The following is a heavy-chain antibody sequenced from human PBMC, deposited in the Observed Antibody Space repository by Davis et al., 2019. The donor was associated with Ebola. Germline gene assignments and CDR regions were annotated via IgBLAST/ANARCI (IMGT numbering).Heavy chain of an antibody. Sequence: SETLSLTCTVSGCSISRHSWSWIRQPPGKGLEWIGYIYYSVSTTYNPSLRSRVTISVDTSKTQFSLEVSSVTAADTAFYYCARQSRIGGATTYYYMDVWGKGTTVTVSS. CDR3: ARQSRIGGATTYYYMDV. D-gene: IGHD1-26*01. CDR2: IYYSVST. CDR1: GCSISRHS. J-gene: IGHJ6*03. V-gene: IGHV4-59*11.